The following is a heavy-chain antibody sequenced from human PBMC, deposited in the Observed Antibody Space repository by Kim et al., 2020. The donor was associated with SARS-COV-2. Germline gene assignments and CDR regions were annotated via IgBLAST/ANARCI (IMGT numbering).Heavy chain of an antibody. Sequence: SETLSLTCAVYGGSFSGYYWSWIRQPPGKGLEWIGEINHSGSTNYSPSLKSRVTISVDTSKNQFSLKLSSVTAADTAVYYCARGMVRGGYYGMDVWGQGTTVTVSS. CDR1: GGSFSGYY. CDR3: ARGMVRGGYYGMDV. D-gene: IGHD3-10*01. J-gene: IGHJ6*02. V-gene: IGHV4-34*01. CDR2: INHSGST.